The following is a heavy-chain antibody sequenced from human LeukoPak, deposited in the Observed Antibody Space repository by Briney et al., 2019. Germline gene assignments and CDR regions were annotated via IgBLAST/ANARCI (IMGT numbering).Heavy chain of an antibody. Sequence: TGGSLRLSCAASGFTFSSYWMSWVRQAPGKGLEWVANIKQDGSEKYYVDSVKGRFTISRDNAKNTLYLQMNSLRAEDTAVYYCVREGRSGWSQNFDYWGQGTLITVSS. CDR2: IKQDGSEK. V-gene: IGHV3-7*01. D-gene: IGHD6-19*01. CDR3: VREGRSGWSQNFDY. CDR1: GFTFSSYW. J-gene: IGHJ4*02.